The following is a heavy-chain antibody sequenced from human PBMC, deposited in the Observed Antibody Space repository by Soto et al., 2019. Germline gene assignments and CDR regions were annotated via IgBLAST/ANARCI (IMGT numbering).Heavy chain of an antibody. V-gene: IGHV3-21*01. D-gene: IGHD3-10*01. Sequence: GGSLRLSCAASGFTFSSYSMNWVRRAPGKGLEWVSFITSSSSYIFYADSLEGRFTVSRDNAKNSVYLHMSSLRAEDTAVYYCARDGEAHYGLDVWGQGTTVTVSS. J-gene: IGHJ6*02. CDR2: ITSSSSYI. CDR1: GFTFSSYS. CDR3: ARDGEAHYGLDV.